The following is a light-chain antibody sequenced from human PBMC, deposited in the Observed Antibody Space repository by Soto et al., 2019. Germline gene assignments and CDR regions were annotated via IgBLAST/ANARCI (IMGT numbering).Light chain of an antibody. Sequence: DIVLTQSPGTLSVSPGERATLSCRASQTITSNYFAWYQQKPGQPPSLLIYGTSSRATGIPDRFSGSWSGTDFTLTISRLEPEDSAIYYCQQYVSWTFGQGTKVEIK. V-gene: IGKV3-20*01. CDR1: QTITSNY. J-gene: IGKJ1*01. CDR2: GTS. CDR3: QQYVSWT.